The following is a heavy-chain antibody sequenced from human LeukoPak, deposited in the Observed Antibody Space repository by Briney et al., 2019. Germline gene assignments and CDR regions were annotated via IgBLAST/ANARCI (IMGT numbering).Heavy chain of an antibody. CDR2: IYSGGST. CDR3: ARYSGDYSPFDYFDY. V-gene: IGHV3-66*02. J-gene: IGHJ4*02. D-gene: IGHD4-17*01. CDR1: GFTVSNNY. Sequence: GGSMRLACAASGFTVSNNYMSWVRQAPGEGLERVSVIYSGGSTYYADSVKGRFTISRDNSKNTLYLQMNSLRAEDTAVYYCARYSGDYSPFDYFDYWGQGTLVAVCS.